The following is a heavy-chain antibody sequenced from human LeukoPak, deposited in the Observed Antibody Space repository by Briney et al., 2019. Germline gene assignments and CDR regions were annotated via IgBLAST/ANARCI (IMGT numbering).Heavy chain of an antibody. CDR3: AKDSGMDV. J-gene: IGHJ6*02. V-gene: IGHV3-23*01. CDR1: XXA. CDR2: ISGSGGST. Sequence: XXAMXWVRQAPGKGLEWVSAISGSGGSTYYADSVKGRFTISRDNSKNTLYLQMNSLGAEDTAVYYCAKDSGMDVWGQGTTVTVSS.